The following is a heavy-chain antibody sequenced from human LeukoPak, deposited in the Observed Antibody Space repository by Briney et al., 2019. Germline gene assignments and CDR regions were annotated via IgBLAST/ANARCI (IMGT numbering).Heavy chain of an antibody. D-gene: IGHD2-2*01. CDR2: IKQDGSEK. CDR1: GFTFSPYW. Sequence: GGSLRLSCAASGFTFSPYWMTWVRQAPGKGLERVANIKQDGSEKYYVDSVEGRFTISRDNAKNSLYLQMNSLRAEDTAVYYCARDFRYYSSTNNHHHFDYWGQGTLVTVSA. J-gene: IGHJ4*02. CDR3: ARDFRYYSSTNNHHHFDY. V-gene: IGHV3-7*01.